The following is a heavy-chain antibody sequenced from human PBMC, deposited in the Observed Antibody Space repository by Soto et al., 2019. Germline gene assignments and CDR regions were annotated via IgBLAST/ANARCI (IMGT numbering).Heavy chain of an antibody. CDR2: VNPNSGNT. CDR1: VYTFTSYV. V-gene: IGHV1-8*01. Sequence: ASVKVSCKASVYTFTSYVINGVRQATGQGLGWMGWVNPNSGNTDYAQKFQGRVTMTRNTSISTAYMELSSLRSEDTAVYYCASEYCGGDCYSAARYGMDVWGQGTTVTVSS. J-gene: IGHJ6*02. D-gene: IGHD2-21*02. CDR3: ASEYCGGDCYSAARYGMDV.